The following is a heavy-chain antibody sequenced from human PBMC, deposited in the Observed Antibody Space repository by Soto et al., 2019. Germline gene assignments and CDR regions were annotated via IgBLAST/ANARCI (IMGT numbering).Heavy chain of an antibody. D-gene: IGHD3-3*01. Sequence: SETLSLTCAVYGVSFSGYYWSWIRQPPGKGLEWIGEINHSGSTNYNPSLKSRVTISVDTSKNQFSLKLSSVTAADTAVYYCARAKYYDFWSGYYTGLYMDVWGKGTTVTVSS. CDR2: INHSGST. CDR1: GVSFSGYY. CDR3: ARAKYYDFWSGYYTGLYMDV. V-gene: IGHV4-34*01. J-gene: IGHJ6*03.